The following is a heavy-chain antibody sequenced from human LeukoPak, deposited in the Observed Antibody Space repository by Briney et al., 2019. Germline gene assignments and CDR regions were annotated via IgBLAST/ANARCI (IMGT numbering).Heavy chain of an antibody. Sequence: GGSLRLSCAASGFIFSTYAMHWVRQAPGKGLEWVAVISYHGRDQYYADSVKGRFTISRDNSKSTLSLQMNSLRAEDTAVYYCARARGLLWFGEFHTWGQGTLVTVSS. CDR3: ARARGLLWFGEFHT. J-gene: IGHJ5*02. D-gene: IGHD3-10*01. CDR1: GFIFSTYA. CDR2: ISYHGRDQ. V-gene: IGHV3-30*04.